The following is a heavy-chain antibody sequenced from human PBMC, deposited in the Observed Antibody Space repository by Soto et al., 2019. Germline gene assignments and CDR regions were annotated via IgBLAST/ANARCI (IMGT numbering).Heavy chain of an antibody. CDR1: GGSISSSSYY. D-gene: IGHD2-15*01. CDR2: IYYSGSA. V-gene: IGHV4-39*01. J-gene: IGHJ4*02. CDR3: ARQHRINIGYCSGGSCHFDY. Sequence: PSETLSLTCPVSGGSISSSSYYWGWIRQPPGKGLEWIGSIYYSGSAYYNPSLKSRVTISVDTSKNQFSLKLSSVTAADTAVYYCARQHRINIGYCSGGSCHFDYWGQGTLVTVSS.